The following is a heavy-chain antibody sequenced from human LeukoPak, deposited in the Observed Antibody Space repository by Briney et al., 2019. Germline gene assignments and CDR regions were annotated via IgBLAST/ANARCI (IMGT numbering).Heavy chain of an antibody. Sequence: ASVKVSCNASGYTFTSYGISWVRQAPGQGLEWMGWISAYNGNTNYAQKLQGRVTMTTDTSTSPAYMEPRSLRSDATAVYYCAREAYGTYFDYWGQGTLVTVSS. D-gene: IGHD4-17*01. CDR2: ISAYNGNT. J-gene: IGHJ4*02. CDR3: AREAYGTYFDY. V-gene: IGHV1-18*01. CDR1: GYTFTSYG.